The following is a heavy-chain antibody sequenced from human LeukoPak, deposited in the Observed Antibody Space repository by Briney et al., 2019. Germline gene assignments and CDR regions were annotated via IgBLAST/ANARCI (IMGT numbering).Heavy chain of an antibody. V-gene: IGHV3-23*01. J-gene: IGHJ3*01. D-gene: IGHD4-17*01. CDR2: SSSGGANT. CDR3: GREPNGDYVGDFEF. Sequence: GGSLRLSCAASGFTFSEYALVCVRHAPGKGLECLSASSSGGANTLYADAVKGRFTISRDNSKNTLYLQMDSLRAEDTAVYFCGREPNGDYVGDFEFWGHGTVVTVSS. CDR1: GFTFSEYA.